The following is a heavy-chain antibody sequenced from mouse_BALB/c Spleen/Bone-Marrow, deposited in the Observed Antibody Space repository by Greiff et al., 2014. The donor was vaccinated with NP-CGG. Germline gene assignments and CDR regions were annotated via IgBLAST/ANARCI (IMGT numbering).Heavy chain of an antibody. CDR3: ERFAH. V-gene: IGHV1S81*02. J-gene: IGHJ4*01. CDR2: INPSSGGT. Sequence: LQESGAELVKPGASVKLSCKASGYTFTSYYMHWVKQRPGQGLEWIGEINPSSGGTNFNEKFKSRATLTVDKSSSTAYMQLSNLTSEDSAVYYCERFAHWGQGTSVTVSS. CDR1: GYTFTSYY.